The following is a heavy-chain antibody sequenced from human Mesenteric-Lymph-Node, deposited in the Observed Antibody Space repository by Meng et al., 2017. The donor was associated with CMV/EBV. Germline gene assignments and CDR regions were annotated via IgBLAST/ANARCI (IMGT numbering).Heavy chain of an antibody. D-gene: IGHD3-16*02. J-gene: IGHJ4*02. V-gene: IGHV3-21*01. CDR1: GFTFSRYS. Sequence: GESLKISCAASGFTFSRYSVNWIRQAPGKGLEWVSSLSSDNNYINYADSVQGRFTISRDDSKNTLYLQMNSLTAEDTAVYYCARDRIMFGGVIVITPNFDYWGQGTLVTVSS. CDR3: ARDRIMFGGVIVITPNFDY. CDR2: LSSDNNYI.